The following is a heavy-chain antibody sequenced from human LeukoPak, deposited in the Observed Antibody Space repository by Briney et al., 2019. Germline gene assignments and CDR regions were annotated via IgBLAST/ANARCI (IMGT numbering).Heavy chain of an antibody. V-gene: IGHV4-34*01. D-gene: IGHD3-22*01. Sequence: SETLSLTCAVYGGSFSGYYWSWIRQPPGKGLEWVGEINHSGSTNYNPSLTSRVTISVDTTKNQFSLKLSSVTAADTAVYYCARIPTMTGRVKGYWGQGTLVTVSS. CDR2: INHSGST. CDR1: GGSFSGYY. J-gene: IGHJ4*02. CDR3: ARIPTMTGRVKGY.